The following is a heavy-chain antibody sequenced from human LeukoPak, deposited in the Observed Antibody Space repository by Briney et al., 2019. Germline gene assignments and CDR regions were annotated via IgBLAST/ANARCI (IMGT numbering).Heavy chain of an antibody. J-gene: IGHJ4*02. Sequence: SETLSLTCTVSGDFFRSYYWTWIRQPPGKGLEWIGYIYYSGNTNYSPSLKSRVTISVDTSNNQFSLRLRSVTAADTAVYYCVRMQEGAPYHFDYWGQGTLVTVSS. CDR1: GDFFRSYY. V-gene: IGHV4-59*01. CDR2: IYYSGNT. D-gene: IGHD3-16*01. CDR3: VRMQEGAPYHFDY.